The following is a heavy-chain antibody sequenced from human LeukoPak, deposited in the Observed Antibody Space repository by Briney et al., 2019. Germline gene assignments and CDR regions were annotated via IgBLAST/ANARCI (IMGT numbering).Heavy chain of an antibody. V-gene: IGHV1-18*04. CDR1: GYTFTSHG. CDR3: ARERGEQWLVRGYYFDY. D-gene: IGHD6-19*01. Sequence: ASVKVSCKASGYTFTSHGITWVRQAPGQGLEWMGWISTYNVNTNYAQKLQGRVTMIIDTSTSIAYMELRSLRSDDTAVYYCARERGEQWLVRGYYFDYWGQGTLVTVSS. J-gene: IGHJ4*02. CDR2: ISTYNVNT.